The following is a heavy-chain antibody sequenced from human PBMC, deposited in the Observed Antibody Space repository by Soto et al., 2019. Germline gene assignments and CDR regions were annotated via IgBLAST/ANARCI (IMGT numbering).Heavy chain of an antibody. D-gene: IGHD6-19*01. V-gene: IGHV3-30*18. CDR2: ISYDGSNK. CDR1: GFTFSNAW. J-gene: IGHJ6*02. Sequence: PGGSLRLSCAASGFTFSNAWMSWVRQAPGKGLEWVAVISYDGSNKYYADSVKGRFTISRDNSKNTLYLQMNSLRAEDTAVYYCAKDAQYSSGWYQLPPFYYGMDVWGQGTTVTVSS. CDR3: AKDAQYSSGWYQLPPFYYGMDV.